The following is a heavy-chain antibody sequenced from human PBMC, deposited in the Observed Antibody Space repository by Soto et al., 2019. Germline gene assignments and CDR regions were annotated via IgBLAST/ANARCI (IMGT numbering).Heavy chain of an antibody. Sequence: EVQLVESGGGLVQPGGSLRLSCAASGFTFSSYEMNWVRQAPGKGLEWVSYISSSGSTIYYADSVKGRFTISRDNAKNSLYLQMNSLRAEDTAVYYCAGGGYSAYNWFDPWGQGTLVTVSS. D-gene: IGHD1-26*01. J-gene: IGHJ5*02. V-gene: IGHV3-48*03. CDR2: ISSSGSTI. CDR1: GFTFSSYE. CDR3: AGGGYSAYNWFDP.